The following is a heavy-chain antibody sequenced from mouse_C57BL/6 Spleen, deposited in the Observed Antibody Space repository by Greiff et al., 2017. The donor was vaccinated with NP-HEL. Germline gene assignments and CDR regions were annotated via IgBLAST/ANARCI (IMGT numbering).Heavy chain of an antibody. CDR3: ARHEEKLRAWFAY. CDR1: GYTFTEYT. V-gene: IGHV1-62-2*01. CDR2: FYPGSGSI. D-gene: IGHD3-2*02. J-gene: IGHJ3*01. Sequence: QVQLQQSGAELVQPGASVKLSCKASGYTFTEYTIHWVKQRSGQGLEWIWWFYPGSGSIKYNEKFMDKATLTADKSSSTVYMGLSRVASEDSAGYFCARHEEKLRAWFAYWGQGTLVTVSA.